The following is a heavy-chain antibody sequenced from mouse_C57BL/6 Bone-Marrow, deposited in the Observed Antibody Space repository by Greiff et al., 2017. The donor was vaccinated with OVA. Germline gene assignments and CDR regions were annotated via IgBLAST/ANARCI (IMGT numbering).Heavy chain of an antibody. CDR2: ISSGSSTI. CDR1: GFTFSDYG. J-gene: IGHJ2*01. D-gene: IGHD1-1*01. CDR3: AITTVVATDFDY. V-gene: IGHV5-17*01. Sequence: DVQLVESGGGLVKPGGSLKLSCAASGFTFSDYGMHWVRQAPEKGLGWLAYISSGSSTIYYADTVKGRFTISRDNAKNTLFLQMTSLRSEDTAMYYCAITTVVATDFDYWGQGTTLTVSS.